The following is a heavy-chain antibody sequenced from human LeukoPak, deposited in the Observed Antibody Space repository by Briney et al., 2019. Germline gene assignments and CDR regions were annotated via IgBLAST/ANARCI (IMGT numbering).Heavy chain of an antibody. Sequence: PGGSLRLSCAASGVTFSSYWMHWVRQAPGKGLVCVSRINSDGSSTSYADSVKGRFTISRDNAKNTLYLQMSSLRAEDTAVYYCARDDSSGWWGADAFDIWGQGTMVTVSS. CDR2: INSDGSST. V-gene: IGHV3-74*01. CDR1: GVTFSSYW. D-gene: IGHD6-19*01. J-gene: IGHJ3*02. CDR3: ARDDSSGWWGADAFDI.